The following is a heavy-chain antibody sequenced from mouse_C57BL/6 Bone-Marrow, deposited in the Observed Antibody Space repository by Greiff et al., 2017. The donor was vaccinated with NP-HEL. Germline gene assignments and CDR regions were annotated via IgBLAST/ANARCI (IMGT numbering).Heavy chain of an antibody. Sequence: EVHLVESGGGLVKPGGSLKLSCAASGFTFSSYTMSWVRQTPEKRLEWVATISGGGGNTYYPDSVKGRFTISRDNAKNTLYLQMSSLRSEDTALYYCARRTGTDYWGQGTTLTVSS. J-gene: IGHJ2*01. CDR3: ARRTGTDY. CDR2: ISGGGGNT. D-gene: IGHD4-1*01. V-gene: IGHV5-9*01. CDR1: GFTFSSYT.